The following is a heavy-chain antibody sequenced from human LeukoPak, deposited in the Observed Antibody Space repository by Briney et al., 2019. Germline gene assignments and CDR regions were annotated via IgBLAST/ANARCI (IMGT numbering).Heavy chain of an antibody. CDR1: GGTFSSYA. CDR2: IIPIFGTA. D-gene: IGHD2/OR15-2a*01. Sequence: ASVKVSCKASGGTFSSYAISWVRQAPGQGLEWMGRIIPIFGTANYAQKFQGRVTITTDESTSTAYMELSSRRSEDTAVYYCAEENDYGDYWGQGTLVTVSS. V-gene: IGHV1-69*05. CDR3: AEENDYGDY. J-gene: IGHJ4*02.